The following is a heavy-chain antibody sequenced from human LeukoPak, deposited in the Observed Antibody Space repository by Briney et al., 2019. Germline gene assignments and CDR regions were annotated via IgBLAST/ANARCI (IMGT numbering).Heavy chain of an antibody. Sequence: ASVKVSCKASGYTFTMYGITWVRQAPGQGLEWMGWINPNSGGTNYAQKFQGRVTMTRDTSISTAYMELSRLRSDGTAVYYCARDLAGISYWGQGTLVTVSS. CDR1: GYTFTMYG. V-gene: IGHV1-2*02. J-gene: IGHJ4*02. CDR3: ARDLAGISY. CDR2: INPNSGGT. D-gene: IGHD2-15*01.